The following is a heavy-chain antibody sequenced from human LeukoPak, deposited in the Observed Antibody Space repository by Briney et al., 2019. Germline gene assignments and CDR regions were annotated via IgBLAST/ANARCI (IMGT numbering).Heavy chain of an antibody. CDR2: INPSGGST. CDR3: ARSDIAAAGIYWYFDL. J-gene: IGHJ2*01. V-gene: IGHV1-46*02. D-gene: IGHD6-13*01. Sequence: ASVKVSCKASGYTIDSYSISWVRQAPGQGLEWMGIINPSGGSTSYAQKFQGRVTLTRDTSTSTVYMELSSLTSEDAAVYYCARSDIAAAGIYWYFDLWGRGTLVTVSS. CDR1: GYTIDSYS.